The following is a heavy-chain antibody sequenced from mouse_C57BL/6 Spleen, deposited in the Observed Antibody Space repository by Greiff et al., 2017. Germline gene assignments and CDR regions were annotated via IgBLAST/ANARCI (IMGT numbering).Heavy chain of an antibody. CDR1: GYAFSSSW. CDR3: ARSTMVPFDY. V-gene: IGHV1-82*01. J-gene: IGHJ2*01. Sequence: VKLMESGPELVKPGASVKISCKASGYAFSSSWMNWVKQRPGKGLEWIGRIYPGDGDTNYNGKFKGKATLTADKSSSTAYMQLSSLTSEDSAVYFCARSTMVPFDYWGQGTTLTVSS. CDR2: IYPGDGDT. D-gene: IGHD2-2*01.